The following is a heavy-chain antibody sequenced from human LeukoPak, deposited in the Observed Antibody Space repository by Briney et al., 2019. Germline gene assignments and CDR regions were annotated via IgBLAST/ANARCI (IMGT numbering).Heavy chain of an antibody. Sequence: SDTLSLTCAVSGYSISSSNWWGWIRQPPGKGLEWIGYIYYSGSTSYNPSLKSRVTMSVDTSKNQFSLKLSSVTALDTAVYYCARLSGDYFQHWGQGTLVTVSS. V-gene: IGHV4-28*06. CDR1: GYSISSSNW. J-gene: IGHJ1*01. CDR2: IYYSGST. CDR3: ARLSGDYFQH.